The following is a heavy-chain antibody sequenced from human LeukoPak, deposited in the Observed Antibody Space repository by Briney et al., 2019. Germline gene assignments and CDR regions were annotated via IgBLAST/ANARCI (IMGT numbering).Heavy chain of an antibody. Sequence: PSETLSLTCSVSGGSFSSSSYYWGWIRQPPGKGLEWIGSISYSGSTFYNPSLKSRVTISVDTSKNHFSLKLSSVTAADTALYYCAKHGGSSGYPYYFDYWGQGTLVTVSS. J-gene: IGHJ4*02. D-gene: IGHD3-22*01. CDR3: AKHGGSSGYPYYFDY. V-gene: IGHV4-39*01. CDR1: GGSFSSSSYY. CDR2: ISYSGST.